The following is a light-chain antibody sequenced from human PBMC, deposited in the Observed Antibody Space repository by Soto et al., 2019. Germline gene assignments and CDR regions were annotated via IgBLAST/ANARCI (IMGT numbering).Light chain of an antibody. V-gene: IGLV2-14*01. CDR3: YSYSAYTTLWV. J-gene: IGLJ3*02. CDR2: GVS. CDR1: SSDVGTYKY. Sequence: QSALTQPASVSGSPGQSITISCTGTSSDVGTYKYVSWYQQLPGKAPKLLIYGVSNRPSGVSNRFSGSKSGNAASLTISGLQAEDEADYYCYSYSAYTTLWVFGGGTKVTVL.